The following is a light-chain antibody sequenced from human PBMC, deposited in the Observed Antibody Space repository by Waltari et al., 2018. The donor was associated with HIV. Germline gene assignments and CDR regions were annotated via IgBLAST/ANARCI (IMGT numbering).Light chain of an antibody. V-gene: IGLV1-47*01. CDR2: RNN. J-gene: IGLJ3*02. CDR1: SSTIGNDY. CDR3: AAWDDSLSGWV. Sequence: QSVLTQPPSASGTPGQRVTISCSGSSSTIGNDYVYWCQQLPGATPKLLICRNNHRPSGVPDRCSGAKSGTAASLAINGRRSEDEAVYYCAAWDDSLSGWVFGGGTKLTVL.